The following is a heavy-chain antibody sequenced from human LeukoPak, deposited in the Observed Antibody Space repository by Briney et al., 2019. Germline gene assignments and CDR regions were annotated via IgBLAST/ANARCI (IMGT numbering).Heavy chain of an antibody. Sequence: GGSLRLSCAASGFTFSSYAMSWVRQAPGKGLEWVSSISGTGGNTYSADSVKGRFTISRDNSKNTLYLQLNSLRAEDTAVYYCAKDAEVATIRGYFDYWGQGTLVTVSS. CDR1: GFTFSSYA. CDR2: ISGTGGNT. V-gene: IGHV3-23*01. J-gene: IGHJ4*02. CDR3: AKDAEVATIRGYFDY. D-gene: IGHD5-24*01.